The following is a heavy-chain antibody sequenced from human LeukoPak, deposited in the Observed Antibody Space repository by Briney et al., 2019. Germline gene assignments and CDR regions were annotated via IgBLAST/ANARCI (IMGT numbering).Heavy chain of an antibody. J-gene: IGHJ4*02. CDR3: TKDYVRGRLEEQPFDY. D-gene: IGHD3-16*01. V-gene: IGHV3-23*01. Sequence: PGGSLRLSCAASGFTFSSYAMSWVRQAPGKGMEWVSAISGSGGSTYYADSVKGRFTISRDNSKNTLYLQMNSLRAEDTAVYYCTKDYVRGRLEEQPFDYWGQGTLVTVSS. CDR2: ISGSGGST. CDR1: GFTFSSYA.